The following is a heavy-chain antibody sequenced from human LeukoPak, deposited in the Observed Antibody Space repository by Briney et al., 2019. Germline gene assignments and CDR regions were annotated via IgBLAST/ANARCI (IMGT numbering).Heavy chain of an antibody. CDR1: GFTFNTYW. J-gene: IGHJ4*02. Sequence: GGSLRLSCAASGFTFNTYWMDWVRQAPGKGLVWVSRINSDGSSTAYADSVKGRFTISKDNAKNTLYLQMNSLRVEDTAVYYCAKIAVAGSDFDCWGQGTLVTVSS. D-gene: IGHD6-19*01. CDR2: INSDGSST. V-gene: IGHV3-74*03. CDR3: AKIAVAGSDFDC.